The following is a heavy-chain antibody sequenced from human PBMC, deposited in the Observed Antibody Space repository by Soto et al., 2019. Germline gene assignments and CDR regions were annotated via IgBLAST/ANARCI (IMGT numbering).Heavy chain of an antibody. CDR1: GGSISSGGYY. CDR3: ASGYCSGGSCYSLDYYYYYGMDG. V-gene: IGHV4-31*03. D-gene: IGHD2-15*01. CDR2: IYYSGST. J-gene: IGHJ6*02. Sequence: SETLSLTCTVSGGSISSGGYYWSWIRQHPGKGLEWIGYIYYSGSTYYNPSLKSRVTISVDTSKNQFSLKLSSVTAADTAVYYCASGYCSGGSCYSLDYYYYYGMDGWGQGTTVTVSS.